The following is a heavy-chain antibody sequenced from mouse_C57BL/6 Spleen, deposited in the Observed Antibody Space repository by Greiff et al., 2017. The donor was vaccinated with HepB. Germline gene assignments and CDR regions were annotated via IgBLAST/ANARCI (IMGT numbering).Heavy chain of an antibody. CDR1: GYTFTSYW. J-gene: IGHJ3*01. CDR2: IYPSDSET. D-gene: IGHD1-1*01. V-gene: IGHV1-61*01. Sequence: VQLQQPGAELVRPGSSVKLSCKASGYTFTSYWMDWVKQRPGQGLEWIGNIYPSDSETHYNQKFKDKATLTVDKSSSTAYMQLSSLTSEDSAVYYCARSGNYYGSSGWFAYWGQGTLVTVSA. CDR3: ARSGNYYGSSGWFAY.